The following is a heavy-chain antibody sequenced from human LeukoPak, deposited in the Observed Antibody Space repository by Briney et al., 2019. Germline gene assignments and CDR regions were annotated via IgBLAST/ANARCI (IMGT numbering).Heavy chain of an antibody. CDR1: GGSISSNYW. Sequence: PSETLSLTCAVSGGSISSNYWWSWVRQSPRKGLEWIGEIYHSGTTTYNPSLESRLTISVDKSKNQFSLKLNSVTAADTAVYYCARKGHNIHYFDYWGQGTLVTVSS. CDR2: IYHSGTT. J-gene: IGHJ4*02. CDR3: ARKGHNIHYFDY. D-gene: IGHD1-14*01. V-gene: IGHV4-4*02.